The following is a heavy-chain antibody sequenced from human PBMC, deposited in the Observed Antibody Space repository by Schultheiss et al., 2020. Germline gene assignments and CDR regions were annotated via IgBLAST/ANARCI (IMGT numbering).Heavy chain of an antibody. CDR3: ARSTQYYYDSSGYRY. Sequence: GGSLRLSCAASGFTFSSYWMSWVRQAPGKGLEWVSYISSSGSTIYYADSVKGRFTISRDNAKNSLYLQMNSLRAEDTAVYYCARSTQYYYDSSGYRYWGQGTLVTVSS. CDR1: GFTFSSYW. D-gene: IGHD3-22*01. CDR2: ISSSGSTI. J-gene: IGHJ4*02. V-gene: IGHV3-48*04.